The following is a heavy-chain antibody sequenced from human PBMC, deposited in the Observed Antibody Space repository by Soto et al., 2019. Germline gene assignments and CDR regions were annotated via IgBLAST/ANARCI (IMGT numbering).Heavy chain of an antibody. D-gene: IGHD6-13*01. CDR2: IYYSGST. V-gene: IGHV4-59*01. J-gene: IGHJ4*02. CDR3: ARGGYSSSTLDY. Sequence: SETLSLTCAVSGGSISSYYWSWIRQPPGKGLEWIGYIYYSGSTNYNPSLKSRVTISVDTSKNQFSLKLSSVTAADTAVYYCARGGYSSSTLDYCGQGTLVTVSS. CDR1: GGSISSYY.